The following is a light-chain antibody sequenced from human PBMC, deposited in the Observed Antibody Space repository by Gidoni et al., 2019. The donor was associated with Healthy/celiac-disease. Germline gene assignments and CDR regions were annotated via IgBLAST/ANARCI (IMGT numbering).Light chain of an antibody. V-gene: IGLV3-1*01. CDR1: NLGDKY. CDR2: QDS. J-gene: IGLJ2*01. Sequence: SYELTQPPSASVSPGQTASITCSGDNLGDKYACWYQQKPGQSPVLVIYQDSKLPSGIPERFSGSTSGNTATLTISGTQAMDEADYYCQAWDSSTVVFGGGTKLTVL. CDR3: QAWDSSTVV.